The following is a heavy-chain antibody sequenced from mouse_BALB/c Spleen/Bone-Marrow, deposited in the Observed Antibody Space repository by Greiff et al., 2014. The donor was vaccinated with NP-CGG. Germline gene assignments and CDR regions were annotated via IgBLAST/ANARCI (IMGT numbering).Heavy chain of an antibody. Sequence: LSITCTVSGISLTNYGVHWVRQPPGKGLEWLGVIWADGSTNYNSALMTRLSISKDNAKSQVFFKMNSLQIDDTAMYYCARITTATGAMDYWGQGTSVTVSS. CDR1: GISLTNYG. CDR3: ARITTATGAMDY. J-gene: IGHJ4*01. D-gene: IGHD1-2*01. CDR2: IWADGST. V-gene: IGHV2-9*02.